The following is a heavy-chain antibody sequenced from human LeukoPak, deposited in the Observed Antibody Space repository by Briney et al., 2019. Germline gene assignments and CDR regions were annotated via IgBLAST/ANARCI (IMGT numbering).Heavy chain of an antibody. D-gene: IGHD3-22*01. J-gene: IGHJ5*02. Sequence: SETLSLTCTVSGGSISSGSYYWSWIRQPAGKGLEWIGRIYTSGSTNYNPSLKSRVTISVDTSKNQFSLKLSSVTAADTAVYYCARVVPKANTMMFDPWGQGTLVTVSS. CDR1: GGSISSGSYY. CDR3: ARVVPKANTMMFDP. V-gene: IGHV4-61*02. CDR2: IYTSGST.